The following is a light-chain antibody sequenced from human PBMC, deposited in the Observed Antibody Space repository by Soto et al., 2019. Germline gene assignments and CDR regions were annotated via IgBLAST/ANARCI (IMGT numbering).Light chain of an antibody. V-gene: IGLV2-23*01. Sequence: QSVLTQPASVSGSPGQSITISCTGTSGDVGSYNLVSWYQHHPGKAPKLMIYEASKRPSGVSNRFSGSKSGDTASLTISGLQSEDEAAYYCCSYLGSSTVFGGGTQLTVL. CDR3: CSYLGSSTV. J-gene: IGLJ7*01. CDR2: EAS. CDR1: SGDVGSYNL.